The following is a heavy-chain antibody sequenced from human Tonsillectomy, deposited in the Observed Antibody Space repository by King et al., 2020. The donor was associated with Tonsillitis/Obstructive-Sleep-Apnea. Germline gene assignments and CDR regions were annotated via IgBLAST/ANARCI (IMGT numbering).Heavy chain of an antibody. CDR3: ARHLGDIVNEYYYYYYMDV. D-gene: IGHD2-15*01. CDR1: GYSFTSYW. V-gene: IGHV5-51*01. J-gene: IGHJ6*03. CDR2: IYPGDSET. Sequence: QLVQSGAEVKKPGESLKISCKGSGYSFTSYWIGWVRQMPGKGLEWMGIIYPGDSETRYSPSFQGQVTISADKSISTAYLQWSSLKASDTAMYYCARHLGDIVNEYYYYYYMDVWGKGTTVTVSS.